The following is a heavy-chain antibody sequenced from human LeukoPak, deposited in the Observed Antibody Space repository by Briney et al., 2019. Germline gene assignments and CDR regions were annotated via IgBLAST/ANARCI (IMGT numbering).Heavy chain of an antibody. J-gene: IGHJ4*02. D-gene: IGHD2-15*01. CDR2: IRYDGSNK. V-gene: IGHV3-30*02. CDR1: GFTFSSYG. Sequence: GRSLRLSCAASGFTFSSYGMHWVRQAPGKGLEWVAFIRYDGSNKYYADSVKGRFTISRDNSKNTLYLQMNSLRAEDTAVYYCSSVVAAIDYWGQGTLVTVSS. CDR3: SSVVAAIDY.